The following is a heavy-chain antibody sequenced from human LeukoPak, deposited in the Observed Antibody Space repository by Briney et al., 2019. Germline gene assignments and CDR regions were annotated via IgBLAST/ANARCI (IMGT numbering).Heavy chain of an antibody. Sequence: GGSLRLSCAASGFTVSSTHMVWVRQAPGKGLEWVSVTYTGGNSYYADSVKGRFTISRDNSKNTLYLQLNSLRTEDTAIYYCAKDLTYYYDSTGYYFDYWGQGTLVTVSS. CDR3: AKDLTYYYDSTGYYFDY. J-gene: IGHJ4*02. V-gene: IGHV3-53*01. CDR2: TYTGGNS. D-gene: IGHD3-22*01. CDR1: GFTVSSTH.